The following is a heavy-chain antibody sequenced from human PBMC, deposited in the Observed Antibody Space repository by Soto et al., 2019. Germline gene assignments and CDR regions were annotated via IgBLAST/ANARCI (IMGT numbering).Heavy chain of an antibody. CDR2: MNPNSGNT. V-gene: IGHV1-8*01. J-gene: IGHJ4*02. CDR3: ARVYRMVRGVIGY. D-gene: IGHD3-10*01. Sequence: GASVKVSCQASGYTFTSYDINWVRQATGQGLEWMGWMNPNSGNTGYAQKFQGRVTMTRNTSISTAYMELSSLRSEDTAVYYCARVYRMVRGVIGYWGQGTLVTVSS. CDR1: GYTFTSYD.